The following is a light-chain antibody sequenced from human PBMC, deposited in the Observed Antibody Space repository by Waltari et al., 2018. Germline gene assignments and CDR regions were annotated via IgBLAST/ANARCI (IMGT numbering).Light chain of an antibody. J-gene: IGLJ2*01. V-gene: IGLV1-44*01. CDR3: AAWDDSLNGVV. CDR1: SSNIGSNT. CDR2: RSN. Sequence: QSVMTQPPSASGTPGQRVTISCSGSSSNIGSNTVNCYQQLPGTAPNLLIYRSNLRPSGVPARFSGSTSGTSASLAISGLQSEDEADYYCAAWDDSLNGVVFGGGTKLTVL.